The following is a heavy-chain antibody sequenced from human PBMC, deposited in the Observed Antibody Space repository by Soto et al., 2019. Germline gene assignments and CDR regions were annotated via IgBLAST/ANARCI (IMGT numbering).Heavy chain of an antibody. D-gene: IGHD3-10*01. CDR1: GFTFDDYA. CDR2: ISWNSGSI. J-gene: IGHJ4*02. CDR3: AKGTTGVYGSGSLFVY. V-gene: IGHV3-9*01. Sequence: EVQLVESGGGLVQPGRSLRLSCAASGFTFDDYAMHWVRQAPGKGLEWVSGISWNSGSIGYADSVKGRFTISRDNAKNSLYLQMNSLRAEDTALYYCAKGTTGVYGSGSLFVYWGQGTLVTVSS.